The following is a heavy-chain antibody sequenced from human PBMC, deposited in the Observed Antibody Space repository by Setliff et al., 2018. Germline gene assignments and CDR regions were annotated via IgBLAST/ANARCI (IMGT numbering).Heavy chain of an antibody. Sequence: ASETLSLTCAVSGYSISSAYYWGWIRQPPGKGLEWIGSIYYSGSTYYNPSLKSRVTISVDTSKNQFSLKLSSVTAADTAVYYCARSGDYGSGRLSPWGQGTLVTVSS. V-gene: IGHV4-38-2*01. J-gene: IGHJ5*02. CDR2: IYYSGST. CDR1: GYSISSAYY. CDR3: ARSGDYGSGRLSP. D-gene: IGHD3-10*01.